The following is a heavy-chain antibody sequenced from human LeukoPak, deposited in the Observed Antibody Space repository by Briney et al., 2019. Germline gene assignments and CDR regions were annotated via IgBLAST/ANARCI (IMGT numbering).Heavy chain of an antibody. J-gene: IGHJ4*02. CDR3: AREARYSYGDY. Sequence: ASVKVSCKASGYTFTNYGITWVRQAPGQGLEWMGWISAYNGNTNHAQKLQGRVTMTTDTSTSTAYMELKSLTSDDTAVYYCAREARYSYGDYWGQGTLVTVSS. D-gene: IGHD5-18*01. V-gene: IGHV1-18*01. CDR1: GYTFTNYG. CDR2: ISAYNGNT.